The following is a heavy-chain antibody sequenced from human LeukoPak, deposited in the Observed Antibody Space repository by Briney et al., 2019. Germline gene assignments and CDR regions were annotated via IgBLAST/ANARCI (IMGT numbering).Heavy chain of an antibody. CDR1: GFTFNDYA. J-gene: IGHJ4*02. V-gene: IGHV3-9*01. CDR2: ISWNSGYI. D-gene: IGHD6-19*01. CDR3: AKVRGTYSSRCFFDS. Sequence: GGSLRLSCAASGFTFNDYAMHWVRQPPGKGLEWLSIISWNSGYIGYADSVKGRFTVSRDNTEDSVYLQMNSLRPEDTAFYFCAKVRGTYSSRCFFDSWGQGTLVTVSS.